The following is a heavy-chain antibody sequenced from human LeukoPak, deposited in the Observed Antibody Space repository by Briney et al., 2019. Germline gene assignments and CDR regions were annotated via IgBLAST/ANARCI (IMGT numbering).Heavy chain of an antibody. CDR3: AKGSLSYCSGRCYYFDY. CDR2: ISGSDGGT. Sequence: GGSLRLSCAASGFTFSSYAMSWVRQAPGKGLEWVSGISGSDGGTYNADSVKGPFTISRDNSKNTLYLQMNSLRAEDAAVYYCAKGSLSYCSGRCYYFDYWGQGTLVTVSS. V-gene: IGHV3-23*01. CDR1: GFTFSSYA. J-gene: IGHJ4*02. D-gene: IGHD2-15*01.